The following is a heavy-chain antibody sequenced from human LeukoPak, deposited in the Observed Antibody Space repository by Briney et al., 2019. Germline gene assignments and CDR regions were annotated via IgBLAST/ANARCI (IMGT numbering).Heavy chain of an antibody. CDR1: GITFSDYS. J-gene: IGHJ4*02. CDR3: AREDSSGLDY. CDR2: ISSGGTII. V-gene: IGHV3-48*04. D-gene: IGHD6-19*01. Sequence: GGSLRLSCAASGITFSDYSVNWVRQAPGKGLEWVSFISSGGTIIYYTDSVKGRFTIPRDNAKNSLYLQMNSLRAEDTAIYYCAREDSSGLDYWGQGTLVTVSS.